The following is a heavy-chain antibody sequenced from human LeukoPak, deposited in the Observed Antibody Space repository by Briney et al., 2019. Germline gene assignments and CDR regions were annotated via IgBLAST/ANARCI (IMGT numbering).Heavy chain of an antibody. J-gene: IGHJ6*02. CDR2: TNPNSGNT. V-gene: IGHV1-8*01. CDR1: GYTFTSYD. D-gene: IGHD3-3*01. Sequence: ASVKVSCRASGYTFTSYDINWVRQATGQGLKWMGWTNPNSGNTGYAQKFQGRVTMTRNTSISTAYMELSSLRSEDTAVYYCARVRYDFWSGYDPPTLDVWGQGTTVTVSS. CDR3: ARVRYDFWSGYDPPTLDV.